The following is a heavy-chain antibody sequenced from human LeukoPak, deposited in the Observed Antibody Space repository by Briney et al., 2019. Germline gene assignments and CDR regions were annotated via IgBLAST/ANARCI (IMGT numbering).Heavy chain of an antibody. J-gene: IGHJ5*02. CDR3: ASLGYCRGGSCSSDNWFGP. CDR2: ISGGGTTI. CDR1: GFTFSSYE. V-gene: IGHV3-48*03. D-gene: IGHD2-15*01. Sequence: PGGSLRLSCAASGFTFSSYEMNWVRQAPGKGLEWVSYISGGGTTIYYADSVRGRFTISRDNAKNSLYLQMHSLGAADMGVYYCASLGYCRGGSCSSDNWFGPWGQGTLVTVSS.